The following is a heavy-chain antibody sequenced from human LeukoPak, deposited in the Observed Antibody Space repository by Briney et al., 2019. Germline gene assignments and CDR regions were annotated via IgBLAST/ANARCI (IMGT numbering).Heavy chain of an antibody. Sequence: GGSLRLSCAASGFTFSSYAMSWVRQAPGKGLEWVSAISGSGGSTYYADSAKGRFTISRDNSKNTLYLQMNSLRAEDTAVYYCGKCSVSYYHTSARFDPWGQGTLVTVSS. J-gene: IGHJ5*02. D-gene: IGHD3-10*02. CDR2: ISGSGGST. CDR3: GKCSVSYYHTSARFDP. V-gene: IGHV3-23*01. CDR1: GFTFSSYA.